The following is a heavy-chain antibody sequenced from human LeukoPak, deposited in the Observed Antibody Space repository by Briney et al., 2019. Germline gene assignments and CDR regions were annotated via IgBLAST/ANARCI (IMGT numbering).Heavy chain of an antibody. V-gene: IGHV4-39*01. D-gene: IGHD2-15*01. CDR2: IYYSGIT. CDR3: ARRGRYCSGGSCFIGLFDP. Sequence: PSETLSLTCTVSGGSISSSNYYWGWIRQPPGKGLECIGSIYYSGITYYNPSLKSRVTISVDTSKNQFSLKLSSVTASDTAVYYCARRGRYCSGGSCFIGLFDPWGQGTLVTVSS. CDR1: GGSISSSNYY. J-gene: IGHJ5*02.